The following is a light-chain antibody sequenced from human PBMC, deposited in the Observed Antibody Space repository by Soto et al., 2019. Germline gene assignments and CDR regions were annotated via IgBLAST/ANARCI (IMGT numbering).Light chain of an antibody. CDR3: QQSYSNPLT. CDR1: QSVTSNY. V-gene: IGKV3-20*01. Sequence: EIVLTQSPGTLSLSPGERATLSSGASQSVTSNYLAWYQQKHGQAPRILIFGASIRVTGIPDRFIGSGSGTDFTLTISSLQPEDFETYYCQQSYSNPLTFGGGTKVDIK. J-gene: IGKJ4*01. CDR2: GAS.